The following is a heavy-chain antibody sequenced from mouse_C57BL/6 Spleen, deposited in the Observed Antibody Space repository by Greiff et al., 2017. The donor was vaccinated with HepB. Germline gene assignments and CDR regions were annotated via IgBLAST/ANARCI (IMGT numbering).Heavy chain of an antibody. D-gene: IGHD1-1*01. CDR2: ISDGGSYT. CDR3: ARRGNYYGFDY. CDR1: GFTFSSYA. Sequence: EVKVVESGGGLVKPGGSLKLSCAASGFTFSSYAMSWVRQTPEKRLEWVATISDGGSYTYYPDNVKGRFTISRDNAKNNLYLQMSHLKSEDTAMYYCARRGNYYGFDYWGQGTTLTVSS. V-gene: IGHV5-4*03. J-gene: IGHJ2*01.